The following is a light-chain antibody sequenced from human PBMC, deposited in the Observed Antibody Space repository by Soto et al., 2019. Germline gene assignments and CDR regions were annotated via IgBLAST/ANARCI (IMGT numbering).Light chain of an antibody. CDR3: QQYGSSLWT. CDR1: QSVSSSY. Sequence: EIGLTQSPGTLSLSPGERATLSCRASQSVSSSYLAWYQQKPGQAPRLLIYGASSRATGIPARFSGSGSGTDFTLTISRLEPEDFAVYYCQQYGSSLWTFGQGTKVDIK. V-gene: IGKV3-20*01. CDR2: GAS. J-gene: IGKJ1*01.